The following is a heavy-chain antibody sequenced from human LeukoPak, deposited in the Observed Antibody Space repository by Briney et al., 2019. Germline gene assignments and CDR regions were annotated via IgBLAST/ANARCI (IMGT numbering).Heavy chain of an antibody. CDR1: GGSLSSNNYY. V-gene: IGHV4-39*07. CDR3: ARAYYFCYYRDV. Sequence: SETLSLTCTVSGGSLSSNNYYWGWIRQPPGKGLEWIGSVFYGRSTYTYYNPSLQSPLTLPPAQPKNQFSLRVLPVPSADTAGYYGARAYYFCYYRDVWGKGTTVTVPS. CDR2: VFYGRSTYT. J-gene: IGHJ6*03.